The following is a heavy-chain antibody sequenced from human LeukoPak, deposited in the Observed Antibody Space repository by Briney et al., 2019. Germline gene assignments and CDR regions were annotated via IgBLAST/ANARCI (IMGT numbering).Heavy chain of an antibody. CDR3: TRDHGSSSPWFDP. Sequence: PSETLSLTCTVSGGSISSSSYYWGWIRQPPGKGLEWIGYIHFSGSTYYNPSLKSRISISVDTSKNQFSLELSSVTAADTAVYYCTRDHGSSSPWFDPWGQGTPVTVSS. V-gene: IGHV4-30-4*08. CDR1: GGSISSSSYY. D-gene: IGHD6-6*01. J-gene: IGHJ5*02. CDR2: IHFSGST.